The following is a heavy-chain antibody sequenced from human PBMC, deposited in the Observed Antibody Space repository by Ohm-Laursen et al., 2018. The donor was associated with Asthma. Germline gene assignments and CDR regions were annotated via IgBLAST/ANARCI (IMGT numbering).Heavy chain of an antibody. Sequence: SLRLSCSASGFTFSSYAMSWVRQAPGKGLEWVSAISGSGGSTYYADSVKGRFTISRDNSKNTLYLQMHSLRGVDTAVYYYAKEVSGWGTFDYWGQGTLVTVSS. CDR2: ISGSGGST. D-gene: IGHD6-19*01. CDR3: AKEVSGWGTFDY. CDR1: GFTFSSYA. V-gene: IGHV3-23*01. J-gene: IGHJ4*02.